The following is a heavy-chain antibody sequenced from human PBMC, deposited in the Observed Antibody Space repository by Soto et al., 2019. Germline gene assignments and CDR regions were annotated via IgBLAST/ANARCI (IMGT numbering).Heavy chain of an antibody. CDR2: IYHSGST. CDR1: GYSISSSNW. J-gene: IGHJ4*02. V-gene: IGHV4-28*03. Sequence: SETLSLTCAVSGYSISSSNWWGWIRRPPGKGLEWIGYIYHSGSTYYNPSLKSRVTISVDRSKNQFSLKLSSVTAADTAVYYCARVTDYWGQGTLVTVSS. CDR3: ARVTDY.